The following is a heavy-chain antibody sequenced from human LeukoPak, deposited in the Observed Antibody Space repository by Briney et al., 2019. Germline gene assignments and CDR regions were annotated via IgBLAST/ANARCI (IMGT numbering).Heavy chain of an antibody. Sequence: SETLSLTCTVSGGSISSYYWSWIRQPAGKGLEWIGRIYTSGSTNYNPSLKSRVTMSVDTSKNQFSLKLSSVTAADTAVYYCARGPFVVRGVKVSYYGMDVWGQGTTVTVSS. J-gene: IGHJ6*02. CDR1: GGSISSYY. D-gene: IGHD3-10*01. V-gene: IGHV4-4*07. CDR2: IYTSGST. CDR3: ARGPFVVRGVKVSYYGMDV.